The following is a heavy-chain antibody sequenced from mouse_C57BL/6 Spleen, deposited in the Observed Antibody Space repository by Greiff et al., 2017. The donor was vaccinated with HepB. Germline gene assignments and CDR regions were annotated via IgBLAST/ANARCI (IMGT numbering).Heavy chain of an antibody. CDR2: INPSSGYT. CDR3: ARFDGYYYAMDY. J-gene: IGHJ4*01. CDR1: GYTFTSYT. Sequence: VKLMESGAELARPGASVKMSCKASGYTFTSYTMHWVKQRPGQGLEWIGYINPSSGYTKYNQKFKDKATLTADKSSSTAYMQLSSLTSEDSAVYYCARFDGYYYAMDYWGQGTSVTVSS. V-gene: IGHV1-4*01. D-gene: IGHD2-3*01.